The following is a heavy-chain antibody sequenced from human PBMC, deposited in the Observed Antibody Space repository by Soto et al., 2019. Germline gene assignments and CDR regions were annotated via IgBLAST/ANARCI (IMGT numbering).Heavy chain of an antibody. V-gene: IGHV1-18*04. J-gene: IGHJ6*02. Sequence: ASVKVSCKASGYTFTSYGISWVRQAPGQGLEWMGWISAYNGNTNYAQKLQGRVTMTTDTSTSTAYMELRSLRSDDTAVYYCARASWSIKIFGVVAYYGLDVWGQGTTVTVSS. CDR2: ISAYNGNT. D-gene: IGHD3-3*01. CDR3: ARASWSIKIFGVVAYYGLDV. CDR1: GYTFTSYG.